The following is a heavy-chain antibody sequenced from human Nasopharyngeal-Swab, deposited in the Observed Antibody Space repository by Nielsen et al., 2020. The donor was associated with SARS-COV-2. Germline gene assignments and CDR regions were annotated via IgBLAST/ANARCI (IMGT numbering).Heavy chain of an antibody. CDR1: AGTFSSYA. D-gene: IGHD3-10*01. Sequence: SCKASAGTFSSYAISWVRPAPGLGLEWMGGIIPIFGTANYAQKFQGRVTITADESTSTAYMELSSLRSEDTAVYYCARSGSGSYCRYWGQGTLVTVSS. V-gene: IGHV1-69*01. CDR3: ARSGSGSYCRY. J-gene: IGHJ4*02. CDR2: IIPIFGTA.